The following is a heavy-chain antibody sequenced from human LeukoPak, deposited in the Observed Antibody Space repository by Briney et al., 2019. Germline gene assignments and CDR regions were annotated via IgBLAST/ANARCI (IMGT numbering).Heavy chain of an antibody. Sequence: ASVKVSCKASGYTFTSYGISWVRQAPGQGLEWMGWISAYNGNTNYAQKLQGRVTMTTDTSTSTAYMELRSLRSDDTAVYYCARGSTHSAIRGWFWFDPWGQGTLVTVSS. CDR1: GYTFTSYG. CDR3: ARGSTHSAIRGWFWFDP. CDR2: ISAYNGNT. V-gene: IGHV1-18*01. J-gene: IGHJ5*02. D-gene: IGHD2-2*02.